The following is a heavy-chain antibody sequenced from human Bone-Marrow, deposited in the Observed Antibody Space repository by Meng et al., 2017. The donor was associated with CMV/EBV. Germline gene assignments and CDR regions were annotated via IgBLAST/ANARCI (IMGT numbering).Heavy chain of an antibody. CDR2: SSAYNGKT. V-gene: IGHV1-18*01. CDR1: GYTFSNYG. CDR3: ARDYYDSSGYHYYYYGIDV. Sequence: ASVKDSGKASGYTFSNYGFSWVRQAPGQGLEWLGWSSAYNGKTSYAQKLQGRVTMTTDTSTSTAYMEVRSLRSADTAVYYCARDYYDSSGYHYYYYGIDVWGQGTTVTGYS. J-gene: IGHJ6*01. D-gene: IGHD3-22*01.